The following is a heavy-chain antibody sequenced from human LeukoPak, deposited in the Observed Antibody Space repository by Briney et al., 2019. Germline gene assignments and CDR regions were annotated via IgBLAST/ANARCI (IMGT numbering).Heavy chain of an antibody. V-gene: IGHV3-7*03. Sequence: GGSLRLSCAASGFTFSSYWMSWVRQAPGKGLEWVANIKQDGSEKYYVDSVKGRFTISRDNAKNSLYLQMNSLRAEDTAVYYCARGNDILTGYPHGFYYGGQGTLVTVSS. D-gene: IGHD3-9*01. CDR3: ARGNDILTGYPHGFYY. J-gene: IGHJ4*02. CDR2: IKQDGSEK. CDR1: GFTFSSYW.